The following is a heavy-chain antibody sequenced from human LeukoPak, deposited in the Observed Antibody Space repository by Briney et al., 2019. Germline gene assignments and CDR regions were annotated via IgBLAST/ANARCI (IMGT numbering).Heavy chain of an antibody. CDR2: FDPEDGET. Sequence: ASVKVSCTVSGYTLTELSMHWVRQAPGKGLEWMGGFDPEDGETIYAQKFQGRVTMTEDTSTDTAYMELSSLRSEDTAVYYCATVILQGYGGPYFDYWGQGTLVTVSS. V-gene: IGHV1-24*01. J-gene: IGHJ4*02. D-gene: IGHD4-23*01. CDR3: ATVILQGYGGPYFDY. CDR1: GYTLTELS.